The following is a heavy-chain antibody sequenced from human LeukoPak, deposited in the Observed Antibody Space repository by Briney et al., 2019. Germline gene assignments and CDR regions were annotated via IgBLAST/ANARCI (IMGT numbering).Heavy chain of an antibody. CDR2: IYHSGST. V-gene: IGHV4-38-2*02. CDR3: ARDKRWELPFDY. J-gene: IGHJ4*02. D-gene: IGHD1-26*01. CDR1: GYSISSGYY. Sequence: PSETLSLTCTVSGYSISSGYYWGWIRQPPGKGLEWIGSIYHSGSTYYNPSLKSRVTISVDTSKNQFSLKLSSVTAADTAVYYCARDKRWELPFDYWGQGALVTVSS.